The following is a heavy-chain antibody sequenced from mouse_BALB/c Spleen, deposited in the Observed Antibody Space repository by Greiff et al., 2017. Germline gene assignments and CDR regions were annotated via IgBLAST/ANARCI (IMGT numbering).Heavy chain of an antibody. CDR1: GDSITSGY. D-gene: IGHD2-2*01. Sequence: EVQLQQSGPSLVKPSQTLSLTCSVTGDSITSGYWNWIRKFPGNKLEYMGYISYSGSTYYNPSLKSRISITRDTSKNQYYLQLNSVTTEDTATYYCARWGYGNYAMDYWGQGTSVTVSS. V-gene: IGHV3-8*02. CDR2: ISYSGST. CDR3: ARWGYGNYAMDY. J-gene: IGHJ4*01.